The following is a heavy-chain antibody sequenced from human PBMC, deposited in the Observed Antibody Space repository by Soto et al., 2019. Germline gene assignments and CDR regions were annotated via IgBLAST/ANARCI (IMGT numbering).Heavy chain of an antibody. CDR2: SSHSDGST. Sequence: EVQLLESGGGLVQPGGSLGLSCAASGFTFSSSAMSWVRQAPGKGLEWISSSSHSDGSTWYADSVKGRFTISRDNSKNTLYLQMNSLRAEDTAVYYCAKEWSPDEYWGQGPLVTVSS. J-gene: IGHJ4*02. V-gene: IGHV3-23*01. CDR3: AKEWSPDEY. CDR1: GFTFSSSA. D-gene: IGHD3-3*01.